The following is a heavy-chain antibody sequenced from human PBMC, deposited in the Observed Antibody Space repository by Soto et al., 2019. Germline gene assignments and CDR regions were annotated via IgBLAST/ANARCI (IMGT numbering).Heavy chain of an antibody. CDR1: GFTFGDTP. D-gene: IGHD1-1*01. Sequence: EVQLVESGGGLVKPGGSLRLSCAASGFTFGDTPMNWVRQAPGKGLEWVGRLKSKTDGATTDFAAPVKGRFTISRVPSTNTLNLQMDSLRIEDTAVYYCIASRHAKGAQPFDYWGQGTLVTVSS. CDR2: LKSKTDGATT. CDR3: IASRHAKGAQPFDY. J-gene: IGHJ4*02. V-gene: IGHV3-15*01.